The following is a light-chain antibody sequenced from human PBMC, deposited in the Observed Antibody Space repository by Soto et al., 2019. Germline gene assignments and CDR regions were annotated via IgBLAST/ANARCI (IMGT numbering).Light chain of an antibody. Sequence: QSALTQPASVSGSPGQSITIACTGTSGDVGGYYYVSWYQQLPGKAPKLMISEVSNRPSGVSNRFSDSKSGNTASLTISGLQAEDEADYYCRSYTAGGTIFGTGTKVTVL. J-gene: IGLJ1*01. V-gene: IGLV2-14*01. CDR1: SGDVGGYYY. CDR2: EVS. CDR3: RSYTAGGTI.